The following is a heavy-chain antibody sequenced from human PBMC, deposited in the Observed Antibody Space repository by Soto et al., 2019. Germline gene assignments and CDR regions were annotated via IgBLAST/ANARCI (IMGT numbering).Heavy chain of an antibody. CDR1: GGTFSSYA. CDR2: IIPIFGTA. D-gene: IGHD3-3*01. J-gene: IGHJ6*02. V-gene: IGHV1-69*13. Sequence: SVKVSCKASGGTFSSYAISWVRQAPGQGLEWMGGIIPIFGTANYAQKFQGRVTITADESTSTAYMELSSLRSEDTAVYYCASGVVQHYYYGMDAWGQGTTVAVSS. CDR3: ASGVVQHYYYGMDA.